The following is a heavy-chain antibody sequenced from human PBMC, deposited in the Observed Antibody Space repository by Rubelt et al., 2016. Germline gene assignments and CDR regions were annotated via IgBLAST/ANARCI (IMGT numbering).Heavy chain of an antibody. D-gene: IGHD1-26*01. CDR2: INHSGST. Sequence: QLQLQESGPGLVKPSETLSLTCTVSGGSISSSSYYWSWIRQPPGKGLEWIGEINHSGSTNYNPSLKSRVTISVDTSKNQFSLKLSSVTAADTAVYYCARVALGHAFDIWGQGTMVTVSS. CDR1: GGSISSSSYY. J-gene: IGHJ3*02. V-gene: IGHV4-39*07. CDR3: ARVALGHAFDI.